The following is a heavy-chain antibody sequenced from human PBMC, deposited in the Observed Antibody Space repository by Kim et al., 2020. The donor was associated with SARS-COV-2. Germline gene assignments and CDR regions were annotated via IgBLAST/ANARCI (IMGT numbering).Heavy chain of an antibody. CDR3: AKALDYNYESSLDY. CDR2: TSYDGGNI. V-gene: IGHV3-30*18. J-gene: IGHJ4*02. Sequence: GGSLRLSCAFSGFSFSTYGMHWVRQAPGKGLEWVALTSYDGGNIYHADSVRGRFTVSRDNSKNTVYMHMNSLRDDDTAVYFCAKALDYNYESSLDYWGQGTLVSVSS. D-gene: IGHD3-22*01. CDR1: GFSFSTYG.